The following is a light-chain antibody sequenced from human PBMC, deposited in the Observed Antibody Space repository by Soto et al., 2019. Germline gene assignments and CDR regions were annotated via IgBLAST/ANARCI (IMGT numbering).Light chain of an antibody. Sequence: DIQMTQSPSSLSASVGDRVTITCRASQSISSYLNWYQQKPGKAPKLLIYAASSLHSGVPSRFSGSGSGTDFTRTISSLQPEDFATYYCQLSYSTSWTFGQGTKVEIK. J-gene: IGKJ1*01. V-gene: IGKV1-39*01. CDR2: AAS. CDR1: QSISSY. CDR3: QLSYSTSWT.